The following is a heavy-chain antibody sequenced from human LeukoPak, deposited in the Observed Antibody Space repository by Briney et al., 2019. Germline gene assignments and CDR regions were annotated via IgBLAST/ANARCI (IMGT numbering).Heavy chain of an antibody. CDR2: IFYNGNT. CDR1: GYSISSGYY. Sequence: SETLSLTCTVSGYSISSGYYWGWIRQPPGKGLEWIGYIFYNGNTNYNLSLKSRVTMSMDTSKNQFSLRLNSVTAADTALYFCAREEQSVGPYFDYWGQGILVTVSS. CDR3: AREEQSVGPYFDY. D-gene: IGHD3-10*01. V-gene: IGHV4-38-2*02. J-gene: IGHJ4*02.